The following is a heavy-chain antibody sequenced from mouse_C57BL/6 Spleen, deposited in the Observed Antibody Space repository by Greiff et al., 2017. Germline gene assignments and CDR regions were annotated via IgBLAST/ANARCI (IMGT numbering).Heavy chain of an antibody. J-gene: IGHJ1*03. CDR1: GYTFTSYG. Sequence: VKLQESGAELARPGASVKLSCKASGYTFTSYGISWVKQRTGQGLEWIGEIYPRSGNTYYNEKFKGKATLTADKSSSTAYMELRSLTSEDSAVYFCATTVRYFDVWGTGTTVTVSS. CDR2: IYPRSGNT. V-gene: IGHV1-81*01. CDR3: ATTVRYFDV. D-gene: IGHD1-1*01.